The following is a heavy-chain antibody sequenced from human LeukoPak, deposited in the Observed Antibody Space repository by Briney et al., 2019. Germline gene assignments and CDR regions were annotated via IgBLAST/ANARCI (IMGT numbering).Heavy chain of an antibody. CDR2: IYSGGST. CDR3: ARLICGGGDCGGVGAFDI. Sequence: GGSLRLSCAASGFTVSSNYMSLARQAPGKGLEWVSVIYSGGSTYYADSVKGRFTISRDNSKNTLYLQMNSLRAEDTAVYYCARLICGGGDCGGVGAFDIWGQGTMVTVSS. CDR1: GFTVSSNY. V-gene: IGHV3-53*01. J-gene: IGHJ3*02. D-gene: IGHD2-21*02.